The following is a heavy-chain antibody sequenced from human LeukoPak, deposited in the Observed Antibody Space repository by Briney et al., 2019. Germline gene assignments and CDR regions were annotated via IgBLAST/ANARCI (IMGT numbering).Heavy chain of an antibody. Sequence: PSETLSLTCTVSGGSISSGGYYWSWIRQHPGKGLEWIGYIYYSGSTYYNPSLKSRVTISVDTSKNQFSLKLSSVTAADTAVYYCARVGRAMYYYGSGFDYWGQGTLVTVSS. CDR1: GGSISSGGYY. CDR2: IYYSGST. V-gene: IGHV4-31*03. D-gene: IGHD3-10*01. CDR3: ARVGRAMYYYGSGFDY. J-gene: IGHJ4*02.